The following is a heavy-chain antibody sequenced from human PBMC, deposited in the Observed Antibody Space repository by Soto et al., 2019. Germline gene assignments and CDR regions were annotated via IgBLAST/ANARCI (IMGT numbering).Heavy chain of an antibody. V-gene: IGHV4-39*01. J-gene: IGHJ6*02. CDR3: ARSYGSGSYYIVYYGMDV. D-gene: IGHD3-10*01. CDR1: GGSLRSSSFY. Sequence: SGTLFLTCTVSGGSLRSSSFYWGWVRPPPGEGLEWIGSIYYSGSTYYNPSLKSRVTISVDTSKNQFSLKLSSVTAADTAVYYCARSYGSGSYYIVYYGMDVWGQGTTVTVSS. CDR2: IYYSGST.